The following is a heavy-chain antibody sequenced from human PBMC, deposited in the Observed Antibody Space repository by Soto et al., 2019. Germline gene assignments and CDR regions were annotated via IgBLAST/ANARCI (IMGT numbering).Heavy chain of an antibody. CDR2: TSYDGSNN. V-gene: IGHV3-33*05. CDR3: ARWGTTGGLDV. J-gene: IGHJ4*02. D-gene: IGHD3-16*01. Sequence: QVQLVESGGGVVQPGTSLRLSCVGSGFTFRSYVIHWVRQAPGKGLEWVALTSYDGSNNFYGDSVKGRFTISRHNSRNTVELHMDSLRFEGTALYYCARWGTTGGLDVWGQGTLVSVSS. CDR1: GFTFRSYV.